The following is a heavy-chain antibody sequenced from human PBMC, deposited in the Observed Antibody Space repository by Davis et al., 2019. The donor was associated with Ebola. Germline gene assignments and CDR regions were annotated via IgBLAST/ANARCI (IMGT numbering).Heavy chain of an antibody. Sequence: PGGSLRLSCAASGFAFSSYAVYWVRQAPGKSLEWVSIIIYDGSTKYYSDSVKGRFTISRDNSKNTLYLQMNSLRVEDTAVYYCARIPRGYSYGYDAFDIWGQGTMVTVSS. CDR2: IIYDGSTK. CDR3: ARIPRGYSYGYDAFDI. CDR1: GFAFSSYA. J-gene: IGHJ3*02. D-gene: IGHD5-18*01. V-gene: IGHV3-30*01.